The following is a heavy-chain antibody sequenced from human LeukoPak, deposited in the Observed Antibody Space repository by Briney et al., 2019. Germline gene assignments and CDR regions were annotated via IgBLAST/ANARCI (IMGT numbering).Heavy chain of an antibody. J-gene: IGHJ4*02. Sequence: SETLSLTCSVPGVSISSGSNYWGWIRQPPGKTMKWIGSIYYSGSTYYNPSLKSRVTISVDTSKNQFSLKLSSVTAADTAVYYCARDWEAGGYAYWGQGTLVTVSS. D-gene: IGHD2-15*01. V-gene: IGHV4-39*07. CDR2: IYYSGST. CDR3: ARDWEAGGYAY. CDR1: GVSISSGSNY.